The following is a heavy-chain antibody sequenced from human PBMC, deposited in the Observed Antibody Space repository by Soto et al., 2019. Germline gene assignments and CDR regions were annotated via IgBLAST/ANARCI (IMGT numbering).Heavy chain of an antibody. CDR1: GYMFTSYG. J-gene: IGHJ4*02. V-gene: IGHV1-18*01. CDR2: ISAYNGNI. D-gene: IGHD3-10*01. CDR3: VRDLDGSGSYYTDY. Sequence: GASVKVSCMASGYMFTSYGINWVRQAPGQGLEWMGWISAYNGNIKYAQNFQGRVTMTTDTSTSTAYMEMRSLRSDDTAVYYCVRDLDGSGSYYTDYWGPGTLVTVSS.